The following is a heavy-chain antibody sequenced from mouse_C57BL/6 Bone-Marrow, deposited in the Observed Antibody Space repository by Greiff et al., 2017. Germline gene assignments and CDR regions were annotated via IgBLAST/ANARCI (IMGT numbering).Heavy chain of an antibody. D-gene: IGHD1-1*01. CDR3: ARITTVVATS. V-gene: IGHV1-55*01. CDR1: GYTFTSYW. J-gene: IGHJ2*01. CDR2: IYPGSGST. Sequence: QVQLQQPGAELVKPGASVKMSCKASGYTFTSYWITWVKQRPGQGLEWIGDIYPGSGSTNYNEKFKSKATLTVATSSSTAYMQLSSLTSEDSAVYYCARITTVVATSWGQGTTLTVSS.